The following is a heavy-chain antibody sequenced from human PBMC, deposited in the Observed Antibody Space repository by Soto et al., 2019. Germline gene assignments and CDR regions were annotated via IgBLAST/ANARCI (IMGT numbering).Heavy chain of an antibody. V-gene: IGHV2-5*02. CDR2: IYWDDDK. CDR3: VHLITAVTTFGMHV. J-gene: IGHJ6*02. D-gene: IGHD4-17*01. Sequence: QITLKESGPTLVEPTQTLTLTCTFSGFSLITTGSGVAWIRQPPGKALEWLALIYWDDDKRYSPSLKSSLTITKHTSKHQVVLTMTNMDPVDTGTYFCVHLITAVTTFGMHVWGQGTAVAVSS. CDR1: GFSLITTGSG.